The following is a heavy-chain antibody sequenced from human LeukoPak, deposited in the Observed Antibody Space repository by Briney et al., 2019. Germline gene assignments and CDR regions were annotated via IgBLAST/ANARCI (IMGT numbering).Heavy chain of an antibody. CDR3: ARFGVTSYYSWLAP. V-gene: IGHV4-59*08. J-gene: IGHJ5*02. CDR1: GASISNYY. Sequence: SETLSLTCTVSGASISNYYWSWIRQSPGKGLEWIGYSSYSGSTSYNPSLKSRVTVSVDTSKNQFSLKLSSVTAADTAVYHCARFGVTSYYSWLAPWGQGTLVTVSS. D-gene: IGHD3-9*01. CDR2: SSYSGST.